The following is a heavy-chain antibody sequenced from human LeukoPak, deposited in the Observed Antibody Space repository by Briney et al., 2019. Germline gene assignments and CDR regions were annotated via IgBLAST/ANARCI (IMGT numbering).Heavy chain of an antibody. CDR3: ARRLMAVTGTGAWVFDY. Sequence: PGGSLRLSCAASGFTFSDYYMSWIRQPPGKGLEWIGSGRYSGNTYYNPSLQSRVTISVDTSNNQLSLKLSSVTAADTAVYYCARRLMAVTGTGAWVFDYWGQGTLVTVSS. V-gene: IGHV4-39*01. D-gene: IGHD6-19*01. CDR2: GRYSGNT. CDR1: GFTFSDYY. J-gene: IGHJ4*01.